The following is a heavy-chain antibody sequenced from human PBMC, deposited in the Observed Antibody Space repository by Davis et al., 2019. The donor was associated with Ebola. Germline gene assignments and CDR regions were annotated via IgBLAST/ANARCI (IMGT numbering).Heavy chain of an antibody. J-gene: IGHJ3*02. V-gene: IGHV4-30-2*03. CDR1: GGSISSGGYS. CDR3: ARLHDAFDI. Sequence: SETLSLTCAVSGGSISSGGYSWSWIPQPPGKGLEWIGYIYHSGSTYYNPSLKSRVTISVDTSKNQFSLKLSSVTAADTAVYYCARLHDAFDIWGQGTMVTVSS. CDR2: IYHSGST.